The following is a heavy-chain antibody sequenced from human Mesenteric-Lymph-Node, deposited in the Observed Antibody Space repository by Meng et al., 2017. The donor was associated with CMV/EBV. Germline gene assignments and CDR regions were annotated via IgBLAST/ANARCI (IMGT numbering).Heavy chain of an antibody. CDR1: GFPFSFYA. CDR2: LSGSGGP. Sequence: GGSLRLSCAASGFPFSFYAMSWVRQAPGKGLEWVSGLSGSGGPYYADAVKGRFTISRDNSKNTLYLQMNSLRVEDTAMYYCAKPPTMKVVPDTFDVWGQGTMVTVSS. D-gene: IGHD3-22*01. V-gene: IGHV3-23*01. J-gene: IGHJ3*01. CDR3: AKPPTMKVVPDTFDV.